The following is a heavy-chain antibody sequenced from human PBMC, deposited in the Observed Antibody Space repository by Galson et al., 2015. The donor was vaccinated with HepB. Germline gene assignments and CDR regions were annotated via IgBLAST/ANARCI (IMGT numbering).Heavy chain of an antibody. CDR1: GDSVSSNSAA. CDR2: TYYRSKWSN. D-gene: IGHD2-2*01. V-gene: IGHV6-1*01. Sequence: CAISGDSVSSNSAAWNWIRQSPSRGLEWLGRTYYRSKWSNDYAVSVKSRITINPDTSRNQFSLQLNSVTPEDTAVYYCARGTYCSSTSCYPLRGGRSAAGTGEFDYWGQGTLVTVSS. CDR3: ARGTYCSSTSCYPLRGGRSAAGTGEFDY. J-gene: IGHJ4*02.